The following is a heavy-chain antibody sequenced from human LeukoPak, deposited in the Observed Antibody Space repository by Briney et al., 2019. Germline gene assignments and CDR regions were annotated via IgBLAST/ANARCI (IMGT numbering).Heavy chain of an antibody. Sequence: PSETLSLTCAVYGGSFSGYYWSWIRQPPGKGLEWIGEINHSGSTNYNPSLKSRVTISVDTSKNQFSLKLSSVTAADTAVYYCASLTMTTVVTQDYFDYWGQGTLVTVSS. CDR3: ASLTMTTVVTQDYFDY. J-gene: IGHJ4*02. D-gene: IGHD4-23*01. V-gene: IGHV4-34*01. CDR1: GGSFSGYY. CDR2: INHSGST.